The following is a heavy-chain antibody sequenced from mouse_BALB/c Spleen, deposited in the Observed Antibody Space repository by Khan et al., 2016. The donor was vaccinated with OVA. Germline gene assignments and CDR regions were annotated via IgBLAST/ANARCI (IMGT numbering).Heavy chain of an antibody. D-gene: IGHD2-2*01. CDR1: GYSFTSYY. CDR3: TRHGYIAWFTY. Sequence: VQLQQSGPDLMKPGASLKISCKASGYSFTSYYIHWVVQSHGKSLEWIGYIDHFSGGTTYNQKFKGKATLTVDKSSSTAYRKLRNLTSRDSADYSFTRHGYIAWFTYWGQGTLVTVAA. V-gene: IGHV1-31*01. CDR2: IDHFSGGT. J-gene: IGHJ3*01.